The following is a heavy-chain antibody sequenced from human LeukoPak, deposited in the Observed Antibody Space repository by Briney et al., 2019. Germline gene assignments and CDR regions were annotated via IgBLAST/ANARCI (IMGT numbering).Heavy chain of an antibody. CDR1: GYTFTGYY. V-gene: IGHV1-2*02. CDR2: INPKSGDT. CDR3: GRGIQSFDP. J-gene: IGHJ5*02. Sequence: EASVKVSCKASGYTFTGYYMHWVRQAPGQGLEWMGWINPKSGDTNYAQKFQDRVTMTRDTSTSTGYMELRSLRSEDTAVYYCGRGIQSFDPWGQGTLVTVSS.